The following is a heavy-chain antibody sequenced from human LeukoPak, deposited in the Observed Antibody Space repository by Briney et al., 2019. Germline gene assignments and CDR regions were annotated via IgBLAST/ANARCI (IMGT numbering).Heavy chain of an antibody. Sequence: GGSLRLSCAASGFTFSNAWMSWVRQAPGKGLEWVGRIKSKTDGGTTDYAAPVKGRFTISRDDSKNTLYLQMNSLKTEDTAVYYCAKGQSGCYDEGFDYWGQGTLVTVSS. CDR2: IKSKTDGGTT. D-gene: IGHD1-26*01. V-gene: IGHV3-15*01. J-gene: IGHJ4*02. CDR1: GFTFSNAW. CDR3: AKGQSGCYDEGFDY.